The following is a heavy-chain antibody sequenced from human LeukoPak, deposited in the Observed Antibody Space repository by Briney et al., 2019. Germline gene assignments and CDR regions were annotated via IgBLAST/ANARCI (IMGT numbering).Heavy chain of an antibody. J-gene: IGHJ4*02. CDR1: GFSFTTFG. D-gene: IGHD4-17*01. CDR3: AKRTFGDYINS. V-gene: IGHV3-30*02. Sequence: GGSLRLSYVASGFSFTTFGMHWVRQAPGKGLDWVAFIRNDGTNANYADSVKGRFSISRDNSKNTLYLEMNSLRPDDTALYYCAKRTFGDYINSWGQGTQVTVSS. CDR2: IRNDGTNA.